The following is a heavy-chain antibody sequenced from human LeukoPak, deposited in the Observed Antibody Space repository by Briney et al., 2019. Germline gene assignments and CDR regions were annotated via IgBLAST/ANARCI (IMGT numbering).Heavy chain of an antibody. V-gene: IGHV1-24*01. Sequence: ASVKVSCKVSGYTLTELSMHWVRQAPGKGLEWMGGFDPEDGETIYAQKFQGRVTMNEDTSTDTAYMELSSLRSEDTAVYYCATDLVMVRGVNLLDYWGQGTLVTVSS. D-gene: IGHD3-10*01. J-gene: IGHJ4*02. CDR3: ATDLVMVRGVNLLDY. CDR2: FDPEDGET. CDR1: GYTLTELS.